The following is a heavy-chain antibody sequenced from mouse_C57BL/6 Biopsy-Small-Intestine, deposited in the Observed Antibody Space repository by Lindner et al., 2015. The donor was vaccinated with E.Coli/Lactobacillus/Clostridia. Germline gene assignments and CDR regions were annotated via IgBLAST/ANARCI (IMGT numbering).Heavy chain of an antibody. V-gene: IGHV1-81*01. CDR2: IYPRSGNT. Sequence: VQLQESGAELARPGASVKLSCKASGYTFTSHGISWVKQRTGQGLEWIGEIYPRSGNTYYNEKFKGKATLTADKSSSTAYMELRSLTSEDSAVYFCARGLITTVVATDYWGQGTTLTVSS. CDR1: GYTFTSHG. J-gene: IGHJ2*01. D-gene: IGHD1-1*01. CDR3: ARGLITTVVATDY.